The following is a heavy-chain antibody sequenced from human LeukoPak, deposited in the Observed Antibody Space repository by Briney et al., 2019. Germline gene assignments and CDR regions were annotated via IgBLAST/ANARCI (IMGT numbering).Heavy chain of an antibody. D-gene: IGHD3-10*01. V-gene: IGHV3-74*01. Sequence: GGSLRLSCAASGFTFSSYWMYWVRQAPGKGLVWVSRINSDGSSTSYADSVKGRFTISRDNAKNTLYLQMNSLRAEDTAVYYCARGRGTPPSNALFDYWGQGTLVTVSS. CDR2: INSDGSST. CDR1: GFTFSSYW. CDR3: ARGRGTPPSNALFDY. J-gene: IGHJ4*02.